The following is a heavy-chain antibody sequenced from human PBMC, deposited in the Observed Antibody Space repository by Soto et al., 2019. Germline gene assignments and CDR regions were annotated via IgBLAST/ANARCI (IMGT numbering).Heavy chain of an antibody. Sequence: EVQLVESGGGLVQPGGSLGLSCAASGLTFSSYSMNWVRQAPGKGMEWVSDISSSSSTIYYADSVKGRFTISRDNAKNSQYLQMNSLRADDTALYYCASAWYGYWGQGTLVTVSS. CDR2: ISSSSSTI. J-gene: IGHJ4*02. D-gene: IGHD6-13*01. CDR3: ASAWYGY. CDR1: GLTFSSYS. V-gene: IGHV3-48*01.